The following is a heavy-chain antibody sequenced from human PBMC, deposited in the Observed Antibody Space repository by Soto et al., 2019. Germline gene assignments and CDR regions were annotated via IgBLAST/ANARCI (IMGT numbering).Heavy chain of an antibody. V-gene: IGHV3-48*03. CDR1: GFTFSSHE. D-gene: IGHD2-8*01. CDR2: ISGSGNIT. J-gene: IGHJ4*02. Sequence: GGSLRLSCAASGFTFSSHEMNWVRQAPGKGLEWISYISGSGNITYYADSVKGRFTISRDNAQKSLYLQMNSLRVEDTAVYYCARGGVYWGQGTLVTSPQ. CDR3: ARGGVY.